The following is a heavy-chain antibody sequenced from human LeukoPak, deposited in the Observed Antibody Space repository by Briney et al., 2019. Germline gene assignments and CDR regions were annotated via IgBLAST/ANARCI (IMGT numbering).Heavy chain of an antibody. Sequence: PGGSLRLSCVASGFSFSGYAIHWVRQAPGKGLEWVALLSYNGGRKAYADSVKGRFTIDRDNSKNTVYLHMNSLRPDDTAIYFCARQEARNYYYEGVDYWGQGNLVTVSS. CDR3: ARQEARNYYYEGVDY. D-gene: IGHD3-22*01. CDR1: GFSFSGYA. J-gene: IGHJ4*02. V-gene: IGHV3-30*04. CDR2: LSYNGGRK.